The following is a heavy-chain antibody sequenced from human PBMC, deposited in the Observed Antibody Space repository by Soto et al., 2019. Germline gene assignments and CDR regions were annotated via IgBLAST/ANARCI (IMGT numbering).Heavy chain of an antibody. V-gene: IGHV4-4*02. Sequence: QVQLMGSGPGLVKPSGTLSLTCAVAGGSIGSSNWWSCVRQPPGKGLEWIGEIYRSGSNNYNTSLRSRVPMQVDETKNHFHLQLRPVTAADTAVYYCARSFGDDTRWFSDLWGRGNLVTVSS. J-gene: IGHJ2*01. D-gene: IGHD4-17*01. CDR3: ARSFGDDTRWFSDL. CDR1: GGSIGSSNW. CDR2: IYRSGSN.